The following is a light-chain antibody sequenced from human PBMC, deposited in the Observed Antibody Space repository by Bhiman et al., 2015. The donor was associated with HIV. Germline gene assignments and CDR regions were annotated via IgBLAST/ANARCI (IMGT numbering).Light chain of an antibody. V-gene: IGLV2-14*03. Sequence: QSALTQPAFVSGSLGQSITISCTGTSSDIGDWNFVSWYQQYPGKAPKVMIYDVSNRPSGVSNRFSGSKSGNTASLTISGLQAEDEADYYCSSYTSSSTSDYVFGTRTKVTVL. CDR1: SSDIGDWNF. CDR3: SSYTSSSTSDYV. J-gene: IGLJ1*01. CDR2: DVS.